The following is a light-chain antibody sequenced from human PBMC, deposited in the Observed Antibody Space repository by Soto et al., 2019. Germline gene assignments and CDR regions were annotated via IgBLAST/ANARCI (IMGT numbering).Light chain of an antibody. CDR3: QQYNEWPLT. J-gene: IGKJ4*01. CDR2: HAS. V-gene: IGKV3-15*01. Sequence: EIVMTQSPXTLSVSPGERATLSCRASQSVSNNLAWYQQKPGQAPRLLIYHASTGATGIPARFSGSGSGTELTLPMSSVQSQAFAVYHFQQYNEWPLTLGGGTMVEIK. CDR1: QSVSNN.